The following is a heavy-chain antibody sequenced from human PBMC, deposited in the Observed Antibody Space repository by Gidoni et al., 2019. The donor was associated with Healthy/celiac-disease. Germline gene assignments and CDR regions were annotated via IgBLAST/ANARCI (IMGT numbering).Heavy chain of an antibody. V-gene: IGHV3-49*03. CDR3: TRDEPQLVLYFDY. CDR2: IRSKAYGGTT. D-gene: IGHD6-13*01. CDR1: GFTFGDYA. J-gene: IGHJ4*02. Sequence: EVQLVESGGGLVQPGRSLRLSCTASGFTFGDYAMSWFRQAPGKGLEWVGFIRSKAYGGTTEYAASVKGRFTISRDDSKSIAYLQMNSLKTEDTAVYYCTRDEPQLVLYFDYWGQGTLVTVSS.